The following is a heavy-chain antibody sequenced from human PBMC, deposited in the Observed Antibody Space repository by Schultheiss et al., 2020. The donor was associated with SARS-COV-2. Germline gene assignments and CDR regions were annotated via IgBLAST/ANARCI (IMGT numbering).Heavy chain of an antibody. CDR2: ISYDGSNK. V-gene: IGHV3-30*18. CDR3: AKSISALPGSSYYYYGMDV. CDR1: GFTFSSYG. D-gene: IGHD2-21*01. J-gene: IGHJ6*01. Sequence: GGSLRLSCAASGFTFSSYGMHWVRQAPGKGLEWVAVISYDGSNKYYADSVKGRFTISRDNSKNTLYLQMNSLRAEDTAVYYCAKSISALPGSSYYYYGMDVWGQGTTGT.